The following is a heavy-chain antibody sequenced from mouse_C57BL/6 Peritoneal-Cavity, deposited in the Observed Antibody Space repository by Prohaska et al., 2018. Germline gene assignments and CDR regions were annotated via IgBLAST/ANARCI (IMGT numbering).Heavy chain of an antibody. CDR3: ARSGSRGFDY. J-gene: IGHJ2*01. D-gene: IGHD1-1*01. Sequence: VPTYADDFKGRFAFSLETSASTAYVQMNNRKNEDTATYFCARSGSRGFDYWGQGTTLTVSS. V-gene: IGHV9-3*01. CDR2: VP.